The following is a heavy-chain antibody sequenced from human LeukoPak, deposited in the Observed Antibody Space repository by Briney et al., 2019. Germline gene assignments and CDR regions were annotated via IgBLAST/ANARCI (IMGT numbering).Heavy chain of an antibody. J-gene: IGHJ6*03. Sequence: GESLKISCEGSGGSFTKFWIGWVRQMPGKGLELMGIIYPADSDTRYSPSFQGQVTISADKSISTAYLQWSSLKASDTAMYYCARVDTAMGRNYYYYMDVWGKGTTVTVSS. CDR1: GGSFTKFW. V-gene: IGHV5-51*01. CDR2: IYPADSDT. D-gene: IGHD5-18*01. CDR3: ARVDTAMGRNYYYYMDV.